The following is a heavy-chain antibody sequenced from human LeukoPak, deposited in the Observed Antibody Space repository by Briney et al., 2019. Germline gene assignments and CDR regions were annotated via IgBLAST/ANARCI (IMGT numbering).Heavy chain of an antibody. CDR3: ARDPVQIFGVVIDY. V-gene: IGHV3-48*01. Sequence: GGSLRLSCAASGFTFSSYSMNWVRQAPGEGLEWVSYISSSSSTIYYADSVKGRFTISRDNAKNSLYLQMNSLRAEDTAVYYCARDPVQIFGVVIDYWGQGTLVTVSS. D-gene: IGHD3-3*01. J-gene: IGHJ4*02. CDR2: ISSSSSTI. CDR1: GFTFSSYS.